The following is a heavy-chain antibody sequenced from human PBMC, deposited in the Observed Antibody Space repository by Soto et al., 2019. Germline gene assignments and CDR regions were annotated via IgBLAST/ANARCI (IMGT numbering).Heavy chain of an antibody. D-gene: IGHD3-10*01. Sequence: SSETLSLTCTVSGGSISSDDYYWSWIRQPPGKGLECIGYIYYSGSTNYNPSLKSRVTISVDTSKNQFSLKLNSMTAADTAVYYCARHNYGSGSTYFDYWGQGTLVTVSS. CDR3: ARHNYGSGSTYFDY. J-gene: IGHJ4*02. CDR1: GGSISSDDYY. V-gene: IGHV4-30-4*01. CDR2: IYYSGST.